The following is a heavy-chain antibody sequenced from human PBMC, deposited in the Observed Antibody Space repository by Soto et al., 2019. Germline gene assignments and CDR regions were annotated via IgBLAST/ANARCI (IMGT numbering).Heavy chain of an antibody. CDR1: GFTFSIYT. CDR3: ARHYTTSRVGAWFDP. V-gene: IGHV3-48*02. D-gene: IGHD3-3*01. J-gene: IGHJ5*02. CDR2: ITAASDTI. Sequence: EVQLVESGGGLAQPGGSLRLSCEAAGFTFSIYTMNWVRQAPGKGLEWVSYITAASDTIYYADSVKGRFIISRDNVKNSLYLQMNSLRDEDTAVYYCARHYTTSRVGAWFDPWGQGTLVTVSS.